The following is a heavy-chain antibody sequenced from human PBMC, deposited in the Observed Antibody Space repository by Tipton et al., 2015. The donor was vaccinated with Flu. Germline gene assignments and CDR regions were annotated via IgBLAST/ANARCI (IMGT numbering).Heavy chain of an antibody. D-gene: IGHD3-22*01. V-gene: IGHV4-38-2*02. CDR2: IHRSGNT. J-gene: IGHJ4*02. Sequence: TLSLTCSVSGDSIGSDYYWGWIRQPPGKGLEWIGNIHRSGNTYHNPSLKSRVTISVDSSKNQFSLRLSSVTAADTAVYYCAREEPRFYYGSSGSLVIDYWGQGTLVTVSS. CDR3: AREEPRFYYGSSGSLVIDY. CDR1: GDSIGSDYY.